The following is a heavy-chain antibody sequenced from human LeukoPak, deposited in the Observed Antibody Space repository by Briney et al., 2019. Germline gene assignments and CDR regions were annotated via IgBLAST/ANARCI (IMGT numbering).Heavy chain of an antibody. CDR1: GGSVINNNW. D-gene: IGHD3-3*01. Sequence: PSGTLSLTCGDSGGSVINNNWWTWVRQPPRKRLQWIGEVHLDGRTHYNPSLESRLTMSVDLSENQVSLKLPSVTAADTAVYYCAREGGFYRPLGYSGQGTLVTVSS. V-gene: IGHV4-4*02. CDR2: VHLDGRT. CDR3: AREGGFYRPLGY. J-gene: IGHJ4*02.